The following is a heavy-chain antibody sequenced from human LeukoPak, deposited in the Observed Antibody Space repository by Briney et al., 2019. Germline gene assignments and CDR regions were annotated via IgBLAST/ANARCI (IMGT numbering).Heavy chain of an antibody. CDR2: ISAYNGNT. Sequence: ASVKVSCKASGYTFTSYGISWVRQAPGQGLEWMGWISAYNGNTNYAQKLQGRVTMTTDTSTSTAYMELRSLRSDDTAVYYCARELAYYYDSSGYYYPLDYWGQGTLVTVSS. J-gene: IGHJ4*02. D-gene: IGHD3-22*01. V-gene: IGHV1-18*01. CDR1: GYTFTSYG. CDR3: ARELAYYYDSSGYYYPLDY.